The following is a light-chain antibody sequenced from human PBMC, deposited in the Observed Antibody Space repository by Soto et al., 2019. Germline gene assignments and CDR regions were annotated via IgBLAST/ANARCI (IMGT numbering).Light chain of an antibody. CDR2: DAS. V-gene: IGKV1-5*01. CDR3: QQYNSYSPYT. J-gene: IGKJ2*01. CDR1: RSISSW. Sequence: DIQMTQSPSTLSASVGDRVTITCRASRSISSWLAWYQQKPGKAPKLLIYDASSLESGVPSRFSGSGSGTEFTLTTGSLQPDDFATYYCQQYNSYSPYTFGQGTKVDIK.